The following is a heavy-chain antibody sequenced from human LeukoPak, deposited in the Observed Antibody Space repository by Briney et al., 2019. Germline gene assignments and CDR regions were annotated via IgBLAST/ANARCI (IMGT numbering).Heavy chain of an antibody. D-gene: IGHD2-2*01. CDR2: IYYSGST. V-gene: IGHV4-59*11. CDR3: ARVDCSSTSCYEGYYGMDV. J-gene: IGHJ6*04. Sequence: SETLSLTCTVSGGSISSHYWSWIRQPPGKGLEWIGYIYYSGSTNYNPSLKSRVTISVDTSKNQFSLKLSSVTAADTAVYYCARVDCSSTSCYEGYYGMDVWGKGTTVTVSS. CDR1: GGSISSHY.